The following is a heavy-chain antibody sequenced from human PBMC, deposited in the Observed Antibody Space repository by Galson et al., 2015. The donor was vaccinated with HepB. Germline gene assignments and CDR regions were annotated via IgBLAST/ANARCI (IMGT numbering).Heavy chain of an antibody. J-gene: IGHJ4*02. CDR3: ARTQTDTPIYSSSWYFDY. V-gene: IGHV3-64*01. D-gene: IGHD6-13*01. CDR2: ISSNGGST. Sequence: SLRLSCAASGFTFSSYAMHWVRQAPGKGLEYVSAISSNGGSTYYANSVKGRFTISRDNSKNTLYLQMGSLRAEDMAVYYCARTQTDTPIYSSSWYFDYWGQGTLVTVSS. CDR1: GFTFSSYA.